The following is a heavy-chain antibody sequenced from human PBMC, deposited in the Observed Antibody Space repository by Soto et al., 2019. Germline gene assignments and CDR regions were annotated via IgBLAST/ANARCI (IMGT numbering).Heavy chain of an antibody. CDR2: IIPIFGTA. CDR3: ASSSGNNYGVGTNYYFDY. CDR1: GGTFSTYS. V-gene: IGHV1-69*06. D-gene: IGHD1-26*01. J-gene: IGHJ4*02. Sequence: QVQLVQSGAEVKKPGSSVKASCKTSGGTFSTYSIVWVRQAPGEGLEWMGGIIPIFGTANYAQKLQDRVTITADKSTNTAFMELSSLKSEDTAMYYCASSSGNNYGVGTNYYFDYWGQGTLVTVSS.